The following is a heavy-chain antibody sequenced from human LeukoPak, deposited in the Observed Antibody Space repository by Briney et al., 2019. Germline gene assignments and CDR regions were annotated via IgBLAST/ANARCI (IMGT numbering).Heavy chain of an antibody. Sequence: PSETLSLTCTVSDGSISSYYWSWIRQPPGKGLEWIGYIYYSGSTNYNPSLKSRVTISVDTSKNQFSLKLSSVTAADTAVYYCARELVATGVYFDYWGQGTLVTVSS. D-gene: IGHD5-12*01. CDR2: IYYSGST. J-gene: IGHJ4*02. CDR1: DGSISSYY. CDR3: ARELVATGVYFDY. V-gene: IGHV4-59*01.